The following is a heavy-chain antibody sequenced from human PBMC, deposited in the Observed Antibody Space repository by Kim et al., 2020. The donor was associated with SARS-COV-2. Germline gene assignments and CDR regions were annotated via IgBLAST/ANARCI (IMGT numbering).Heavy chain of an antibody. CDR1: GGSFSGDY. J-gene: IGHJ5*02. Sequence: SETLSLTCAVYGGSFSGDYWSWIRQPPGKGLEWIGEINHSGSTNYNPSLKSRVTISVDTSKNQFSLKLSSVTAADTAVYYCAIGPGYSSSWYGPGGWFDPWGQGTLVTVSS. V-gene: IGHV4-34*01. CDR2: INHSGST. D-gene: IGHD6-13*01. CDR3: AIGPGYSSSWYGPGGWFDP.